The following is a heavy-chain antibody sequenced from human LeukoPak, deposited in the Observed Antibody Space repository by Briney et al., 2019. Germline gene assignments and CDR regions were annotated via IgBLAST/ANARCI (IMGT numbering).Heavy chain of an antibody. CDR2: ISGSGGST. CDR3: AKDETMIVVVITWGY. V-gene: IGHV3-23*01. Sequence: GGSLRLSCAASGFTFSSYAMSWVRQAPGKGLEWVSAISGSGGSTYYADSVKGRFTISRDNSKNTLYLQMNSLRAGDTAVYYCAKDETMIVVVITWGYWGQGTLVTVSS. J-gene: IGHJ4*02. CDR1: GFTFSSYA. D-gene: IGHD3-22*01.